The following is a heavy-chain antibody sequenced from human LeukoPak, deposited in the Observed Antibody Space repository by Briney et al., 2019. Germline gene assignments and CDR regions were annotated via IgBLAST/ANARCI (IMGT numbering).Heavy chain of an antibody. D-gene: IGHD1-26*01. V-gene: IGHV3-21*04. CDR2: ITSSSASI. Sequence: GGSLRLSCAASGFTFSTYSMNWVRQAPGKGLEWVSSITSSSASIYYADSVKGRFTISRDNAKNSLYLQMNSLRAEDTALYYCARLRVVWDLDDAFDIWGQGTMVIVSS. CDR1: GFTFSTYS. J-gene: IGHJ3*02. CDR3: ARLRVVWDLDDAFDI.